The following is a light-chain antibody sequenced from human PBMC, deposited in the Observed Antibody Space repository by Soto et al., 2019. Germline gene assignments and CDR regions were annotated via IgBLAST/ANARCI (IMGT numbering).Light chain of an antibody. CDR2: LNSDGSH. J-gene: IGLJ2*01. CDR3: QTWGTGIYVV. Sequence: QSVLTQSPSASASLGASVKLTCTLSSGHGSEAISWHQQQPEKGPRYLLKLNSDGSHSSGDGIPDRFSGSSSGAERYLTISSLQSEDEADYYCQTWGTGIYVVFGGGTKLTVL. CDR1: SGHGSEA. V-gene: IGLV4-69*01.